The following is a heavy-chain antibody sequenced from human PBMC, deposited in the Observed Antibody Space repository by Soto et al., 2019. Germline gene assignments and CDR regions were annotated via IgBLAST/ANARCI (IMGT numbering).Heavy chain of an antibody. CDR1: GGSIRSSSNH. CDR3: ARGTYYYDSSGYYSESYGMDV. Sequence: SETLALTCTVSGGSIRSSSNHWGWIRQPPGKGLEWIGNIYYSENTYYNPSLKSRVTISVDTSKNQFSLRLTSVTAADTAVYYCARGTYYYDSSGYYSESYGMDVWGQGTTVTVSS. D-gene: IGHD3-22*01. V-gene: IGHV4-39*01. J-gene: IGHJ6*02. CDR2: IYYSENT.